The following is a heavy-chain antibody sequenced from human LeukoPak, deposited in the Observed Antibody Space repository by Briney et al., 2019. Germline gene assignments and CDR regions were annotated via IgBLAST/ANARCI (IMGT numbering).Heavy chain of an antibody. V-gene: IGHV1-69*04. CDR2: IIPILGIA. D-gene: IGHD2-15*01. CDR3: EVAYCSGGSCYSFDY. Sequence: SLKVSCKASGYPFTIFDISWVRQAPGQGLEWMGRIIPILGIANYAQKFQGRVTITADKSTSTAYMELSSLRSEDTAVYYCEVAYCSGGSCYSFDYWGQGTLVTVSS. CDR1: GYPFTIFD. J-gene: IGHJ4*02.